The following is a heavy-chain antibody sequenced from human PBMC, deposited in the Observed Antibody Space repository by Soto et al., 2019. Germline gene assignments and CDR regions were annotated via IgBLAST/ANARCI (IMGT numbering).Heavy chain of an antibody. CDR1: GFTFSSYW. D-gene: IGHD3-22*01. J-gene: IGHJ6*02. Sequence: GGSLRLSCEVSGFTFSSYWMHWVRQAPGKGLVWVSRFNSDGSSATYAASVEGRFTISRDNSQNTLVLQMNSLRAEDTALYYCARSHAPYYYDTTGFFFGLDVWGQGTTVTSP. CDR2: FNSDGSSA. V-gene: IGHV3-74*01. CDR3: ARSHAPYYYDTTGFFFGLDV.